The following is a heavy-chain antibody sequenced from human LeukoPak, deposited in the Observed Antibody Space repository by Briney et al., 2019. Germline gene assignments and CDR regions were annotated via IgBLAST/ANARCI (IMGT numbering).Heavy chain of an antibody. CDR2: IYYSGST. J-gene: IGHJ4*02. D-gene: IGHD3-22*01. Sequence: SETLSLTCTVSGDSISSYHWSWIRQPPGKGLEWIGYIYYSGSTNYNPSLKSRVTISVDTSKNQFSLRLSSVTAADTAVYYCARVNYYDSSGTDYWGQGTLVTVSS. CDR1: GDSISSYH. CDR3: ARVNYYDSSGTDY. V-gene: IGHV4-59*01.